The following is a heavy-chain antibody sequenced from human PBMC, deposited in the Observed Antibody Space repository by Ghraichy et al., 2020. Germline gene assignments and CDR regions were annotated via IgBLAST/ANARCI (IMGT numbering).Heavy chain of an antibody. CDR3: ARQVRLRLGELSFFPTAEITSGYYYYMDV. CDR1: GYTFTSYG. Sequence: ASVKVSCKASGYTFTSYGISWVRQAPGQGLEWMGWIAPYNGNTNYAQKLQGRVTMTTDTSTSTAYMELRSLTSDDTAVYYCARQVRLRLGELSFFPTAEITSGYYYYMDVWGKGTTVTVSS. CDR2: IAPYNGNT. V-gene: IGHV1-18*01. J-gene: IGHJ6*03. D-gene: IGHD3-16*02.